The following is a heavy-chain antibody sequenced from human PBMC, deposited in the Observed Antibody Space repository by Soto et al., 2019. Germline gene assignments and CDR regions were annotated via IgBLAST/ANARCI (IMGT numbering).Heavy chain of an antibody. D-gene: IGHD3-16*01. V-gene: IGHV4-59*01. CDR2: IYYSGST. Sequence: PSETLSLTCTVSGGPISSYYWSWIRQPPGKGLEWIGYIYYSGSTNYNPSLKSRVTISVDTSKNQFSLKLSSVTAADTAVYYCARGNYGAFDIWGQGTMVTVSS. CDR3: ARGNYGAFDI. CDR1: GGPISSYY. J-gene: IGHJ3*02.